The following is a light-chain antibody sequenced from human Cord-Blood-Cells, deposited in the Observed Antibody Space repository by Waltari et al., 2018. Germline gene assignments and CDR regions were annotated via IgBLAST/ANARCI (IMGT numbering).Light chain of an antibody. Sequence: QSALTQPPSASGSPGQSVTISCTGTSSDVGGYNYVSWYQQHPGKAPKLMNYEVSKRPSGGPDRVPVSKPGNAASLPVSGLQAGDGADYYCSSYAGSNKLVFGGGTKLTV. CDR3: SSYAGSNKLV. CDR1: SSDVGGYNY. CDR2: EVS. J-gene: IGLJ2*01. V-gene: IGLV2-8*01.